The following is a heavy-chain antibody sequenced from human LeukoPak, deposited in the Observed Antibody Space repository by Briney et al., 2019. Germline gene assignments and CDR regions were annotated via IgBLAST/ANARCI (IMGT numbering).Heavy chain of an antibody. CDR3: ARHCSSTSCYLHDAFDI. J-gene: IGHJ3*02. D-gene: IGHD2-2*01. CDR1: GYTFTSYG. Sequence: ASVKVSCKASGYTFTSYGISWVRQAPGQGLEWMGWISAYNGNTNYAQKLQGRVTMTTDTSTSTAYMELRSLRSDDTAVYYCARHCSSTSCYLHDAFDIWGQGTMVTVSS. CDR2: ISAYNGNT. V-gene: IGHV1-18*01.